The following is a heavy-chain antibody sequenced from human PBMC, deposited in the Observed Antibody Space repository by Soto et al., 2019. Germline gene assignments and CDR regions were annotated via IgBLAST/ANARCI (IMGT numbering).Heavy chain of an antibody. V-gene: IGHV2-5*02. J-gene: IGHJ6*02. Sequence: ITLKESGPTLVKPTQTLTLTCTFSGFSLNTGGVGVGWVRQPRGKAMEWLALIYWDDDERYRPSLRSRLNITKDTINNQVVLTMTNMDPEDTATYYCVRNWRYYGGGYYYGMDAWGQGTTGTVSS. D-gene: IGHD3-10*01. CDR1: GFSLNTGGVG. CDR3: VRNWRYYGGGYYYGMDA. CDR2: IYWDDDE.